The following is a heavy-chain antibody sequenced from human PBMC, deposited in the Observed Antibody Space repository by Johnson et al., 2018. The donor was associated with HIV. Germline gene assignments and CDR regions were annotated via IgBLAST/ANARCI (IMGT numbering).Heavy chain of an antibody. V-gene: IGHV3-48*04. J-gene: IGHJ3*01. CDR2: ISSSGSTI. CDR3: AKQGSDPPL. CDR1: GFTFSSYG. Sequence: VQLVESGGGVVQPGRSLRLSCAASGFTFSSYGMHWVRQVPGKGLEWVSHISSSGSTISNADSVKGRFTISRDNAKNSLYLQMNSLRVDDTAVYFCAKQGSDPPLWGQGTLVTVSS.